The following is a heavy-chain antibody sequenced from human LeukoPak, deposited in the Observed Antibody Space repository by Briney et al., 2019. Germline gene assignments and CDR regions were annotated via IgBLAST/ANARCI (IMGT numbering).Heavy chain of an antibody. Sequence: SETLSLTCAVYGGSLSVYYWSWIRQPPGKGLEWIGEINHSGSTNYNPSLKSRVTISVDTSKNQFSLKLSSVAAADTAVYYCARAQRGYSYGYYYYYGMDVWGQGTTVTVSS. CDR3: ARAQRGYSYGYYYYYGMDV. J-gene: IGHJ6*02. CDR2: INHSGST. V-gene: IGHV4-34*01. CDR1: GGSLSVYY. D-gene: IGHD5-18*01.